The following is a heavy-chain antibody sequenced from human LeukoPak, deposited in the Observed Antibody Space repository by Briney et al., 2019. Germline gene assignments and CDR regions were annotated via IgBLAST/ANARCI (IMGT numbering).Heavy chain of an antibody. D-gene: IGHD2-8*01. CDR3: ARAGGYCTNGVCLIYYYGMDV. Sequence: GGSLRLSCAASGFTFSSYEMNWVRQAPGKGLEWVSYISSSGSTIYYADSVKGRFTISRDNAKNSLYLRMNSLRAEDTAVYYCARAGGYCTNGVCLIYYYGMDVWGQGTTVTVSS. CDR1: GFTFSSYE. CDR2: ISSSGSTI. J-gene: IGHJ6*02. V-gene: IGHV3-48*03.